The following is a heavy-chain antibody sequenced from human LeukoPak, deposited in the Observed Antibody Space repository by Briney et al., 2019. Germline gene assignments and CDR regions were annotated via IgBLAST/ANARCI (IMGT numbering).Heavy chain of an antibody. CDR3: ARDNYYYDSSGYYEYFDY. D-gene: IGHD3-22*01. J-gene: IGHJ4*02. Sequence: PSETLSLTCTVSGDSISSYYWSWIRQPPGKGLEWIGYIYYSGSTNYNPSLKSRVTISVDTSKNQFSLKLSSVTAADTAVHYCARDNYYYDSSGYYEYFDYWGQGTLVTVSS. CDR1: GDSISSYY. CDR2: IYYSGST. V-gene: IGHV4-59*01.